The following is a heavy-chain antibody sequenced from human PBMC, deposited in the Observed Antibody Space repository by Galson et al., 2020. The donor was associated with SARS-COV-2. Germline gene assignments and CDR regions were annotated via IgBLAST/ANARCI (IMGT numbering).Heavy chain of an antibody. D-gene: IGHD3-22*01. CDR3: ARVNYYDSSGWYWYFDL. CDR1: GGSISSGGYY. Sequence: SQTLSLTCTVSGGSISSGGYYWSWIRQHPGKGLEWIGYIYYSGSTYYNPSLKSRVTISVDTSKNQFSLKLSSVTAADTAVYYCARVNYYDSSGWYWYFDLWGRGTLVTVSS. J-gene: IGHJ2*01. V-gene: IGHV4-31*03. CDR2: IYYSGST.